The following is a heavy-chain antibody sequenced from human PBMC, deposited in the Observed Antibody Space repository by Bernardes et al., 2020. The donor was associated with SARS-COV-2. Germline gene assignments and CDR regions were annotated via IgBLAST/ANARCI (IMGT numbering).Heavy chain of an antibody. CDR1: GFTFMGFD. CDR3: VKGAWIDN. V-gene: IGHV3-23*01. J-gene: IGHJ4*02. D-gene: IGHD1-26*01. Sequence: GGSLRLSCAASGFTFMGFDMSWVRQAPGKGREWVSVIRGSGDSPYYADSVKGRFTVSRDDSKRTLYLQMNSLRAEDTAIYYCVKGAWIDNCGQGTLVIVSS. CDR2: IRGSGDSP.